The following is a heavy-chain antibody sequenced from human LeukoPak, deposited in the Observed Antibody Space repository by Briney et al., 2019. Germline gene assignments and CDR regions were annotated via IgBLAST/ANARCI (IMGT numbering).Heavy chain of an antibody. Sequence: SETLSLTCTVSGVSISTYYWSWLRQPPGKGLEWIGYIYHSGSTNYNPSLKSRVTISVDTSQNQFYLKLSSVTAADTAVYSCARDGYSGSDALWGQGTLVTASS. D-gene: IGHD5-12*01. J-gene: IGHJ4*02. V-gene: IGHV4-59*01. CDR2: IYHSGST. CDR3: ARDGYSGSDAL. CDR1: GVSISTYY.